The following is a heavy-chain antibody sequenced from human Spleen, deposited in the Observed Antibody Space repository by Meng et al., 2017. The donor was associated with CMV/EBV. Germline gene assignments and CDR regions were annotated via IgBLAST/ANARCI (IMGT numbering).Heavy chain of an antibody. CDR3: ARPVIIGSLRSKWVDP. CDR2: ISRTSTTL. CDR1: GFTFSSND. D-gene: IGHD3-10*01. J-gene: IGHJ5*02. Sequence: SCAASGFTFSSNDMHWVRQAPGKGLEWVSYISRTSTTLYYADSVKGRFTISRDNAKNPLYLQMNSLRAEDTAVYYCARPVIIGSLRSKWVDPWGQGTPVTVSS. V-gene: IGHV3-48*03.